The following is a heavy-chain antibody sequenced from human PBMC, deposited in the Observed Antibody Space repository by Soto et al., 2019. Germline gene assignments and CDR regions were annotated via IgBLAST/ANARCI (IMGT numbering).Heavy chain of an antibody. V-gene: IGHV1-69*13. Sequence: VASVKVSCKASGGTFSSYAISWVRQAPGQGLEWMGGIIPIFGTANYAQKFQGRVTITADESTSTAYMELSSLRSEDTAVYYCASRGVVAATRNWFDPWGQGTLVTVSS. CDR1: GGTFSSYA. CDR2: IIPIFGTA. D-gene: IGHD2-15*01. J-gene: IGHJ5*02. CDR3: ASRGVVAATRNWFDP.